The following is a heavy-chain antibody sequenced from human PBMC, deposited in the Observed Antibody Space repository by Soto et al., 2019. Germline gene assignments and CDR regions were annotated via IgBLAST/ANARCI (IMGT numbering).Heavy chain of an antibody. CDR2: IKSRTDGGTT. V-gene: IGHV3-15*07. CDR1: GFTFSNAW. Sequence: EVQLVESGGGLVKPGGSLRLSCAASGFTFSNAWMNWVRQAPGKGLEWVGGIKSRTDGGTTDYAAPGNSRFTISRDDSKNTLYLQMNSLKAGDTAVYYCPRDLGPWGQGTLVTVSS. CDR3: PRDLGP. J-gene: IGHJ5*02.